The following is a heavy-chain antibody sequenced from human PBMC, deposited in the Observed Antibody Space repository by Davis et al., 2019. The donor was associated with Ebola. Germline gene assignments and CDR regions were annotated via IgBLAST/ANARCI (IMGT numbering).Heavy chain of an antibody. D-gene: IGHD1-26*01. CDR2: ISHDGKKK. Sequence: PGGSLRLSCAASGFTFSSYSMHCVRQAPGKGLEWVAFISHDGKKKYFADSVKGRFTISRENSKNTLYLQMNSLRVEDTAVYYCARESGTYYFDYWGQGTLVTVSS. CDR3: ARESGTYYFDY. J-gene: IGHJ4*02. V-gene: IGHV3-30*04. CDR1: GFTFSSYS.